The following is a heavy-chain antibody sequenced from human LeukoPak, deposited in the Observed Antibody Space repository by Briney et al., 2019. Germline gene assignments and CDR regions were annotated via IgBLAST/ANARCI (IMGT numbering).Heavy chain of an antibody. CDR1: GRSISSGGYS. Sequence: SETQSLTCPVFGRSISSGGYSWSWLRQPPGKGLEWIGYIYHSGSIYYNPSLKSRVTISVDRSKNQFSLKLSSVTAADTAVYYCARFDYYYGMEVWGQGTTVTVSS. J-gene: IGHJ6*02. CDR2: IYHSGSI. V-gene: IGHV4-30-2*01. CDR3: ARFDYYYGMEV.